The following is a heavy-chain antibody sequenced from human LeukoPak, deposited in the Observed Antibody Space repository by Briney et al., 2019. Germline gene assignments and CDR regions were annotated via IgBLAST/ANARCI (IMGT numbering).Heavy chain of an antibody. CDR1: GFTFSNSA. V-gene: IGHV3-23*01. Sequence: GGSLRLSCAASGFTFSNSAMSWVRQAPGKGLEWVSTLSGSGITTYYADSVKGRFTISRDNSRNTVYLRMNSLSAEDTAVYYCAKSHSVEQRGYFDYWGQGTLVTVSS. J-gene: IGHJ4*02. D-gene: IGHD1/OR15-1a*01. CDR3: AKSHSVEQRGYFDY. CDR2: LSGSGITT.